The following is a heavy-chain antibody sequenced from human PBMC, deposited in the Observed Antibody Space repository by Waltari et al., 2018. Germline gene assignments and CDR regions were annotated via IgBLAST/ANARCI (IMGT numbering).Heavy chain of an antibody. D-gene: IGHD2-15*01. V-gene: IGHV3-74*03. Sequence: EVQLVESGGGLVQPGGSLRLSCAASGVTLSRSWIHWVRQSPGKGLMWVSRINNDGSSTVYADSVKGLFTISRDDAKNTVSLQMNNLSAEDTALYYCARAGLLGAFDVWGQGTMVTVSS. CDR3: ARAGLLGAFDV. J-gene: IGHJ3*01. CDR1: GVTLSRSW. CDR2: INNDGSST.